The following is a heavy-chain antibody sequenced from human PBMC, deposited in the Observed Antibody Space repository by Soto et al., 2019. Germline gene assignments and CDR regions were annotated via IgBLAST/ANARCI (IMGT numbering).Heavy chain of an antibody. J-gene: IGHJ5*02. V-gene: IGHV1-2*02. CDR3: ARGGGTILAPLP. D-gene: IGHD3-3*01. CDR1: GYTFTGYF. Sequence: ASVKVSCTASGYTFTGYFMHWVLQAPVQGLEWMGWINPNSGATKYAQKFQGRVTLTRDTSINTAYMEMSMLRSDDTAVYYCARGGGTILAPLPWGQGTLVTVSS. CDR2: INPNSGAT.